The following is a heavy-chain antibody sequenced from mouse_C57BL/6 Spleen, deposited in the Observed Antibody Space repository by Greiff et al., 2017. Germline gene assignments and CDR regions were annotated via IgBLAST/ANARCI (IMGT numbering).Heavy chain of an antibody. V-gene: IGHV3-1*01. CDR2: ISYSGST. CDR1: GYSITSGYD. Sequence: EVQGVESGPGMVKPSQSLSLTCTVTGYSITSGYDWHWIRHFPGNKLEWMGYISYSGSTNYNQSLKSRISITHDTSKNHVFMKLNSVTTEATATSDCAREGFRRYLDVWGTGTTVTVSS. D-gene: IGHD3-1*01. CDR3: AREGFRRYLDV. J-gene: IGHJ1*03.